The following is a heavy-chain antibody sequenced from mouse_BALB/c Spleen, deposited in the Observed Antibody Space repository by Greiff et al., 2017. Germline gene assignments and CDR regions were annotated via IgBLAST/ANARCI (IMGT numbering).Heavy chain of an antibody. CDR3: ARGVDGYYVWFAY. D-gene: IGHD2-3*01. V-gene: IGHV3-6*02. CDR1: GYSITSGYY. CDR2: ISYDGSN. J-gene: IGHJ3*01. Sequence: EVKLQESGPGLVKPSQSLSLTCSVTGYSITSGYYWNWIRQFPGNKLEWMGYISYDGSNNYNPSLKNRISITRDTSKNQFFLKLNSVTTEDTATYYCARGVDGYYVWFAYWGQGTLVTVSA.